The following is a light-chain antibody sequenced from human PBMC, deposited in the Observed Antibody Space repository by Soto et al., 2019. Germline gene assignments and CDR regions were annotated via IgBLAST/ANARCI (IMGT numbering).Light chain of an antibody. CDR1: QRVSSH. J-gene: IGKJ5*01. Sequence: EIFLTQSPATLSLSPGETATLSCRASQRVSSHLAWYQQKPGQAPRLLTDDASNRATGIPPRFSGSGSGTDFTLTISSLEPEDFAVYYCQQRSNWPPSITFGQGTRLEIK. V-gene: IGKV3-11*01. CDR2: DAS. CDR3: QQRSNWPPSIT.